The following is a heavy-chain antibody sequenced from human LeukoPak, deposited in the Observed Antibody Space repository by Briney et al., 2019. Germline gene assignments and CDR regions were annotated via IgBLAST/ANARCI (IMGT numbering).Heavy chain of an antibody. J-gene: IGHJ4*02. V-gene: IGHV3-23*01. D-gene: IGHD6-13*01. CDR3: ARGVGYPAYFDY. CDR1: GFTFNSYA. CDR2: ISGSGGST. Sequence: GGSLRLSCAASGFTFNSYAMSWVRQAPGKGLEWVSAISGSGGSTYYADSVKGRFTISRDNSKNTLYLQMNSLRAEDTAVYYCARGVGYPAYFDYWGQGTLVTVSS.